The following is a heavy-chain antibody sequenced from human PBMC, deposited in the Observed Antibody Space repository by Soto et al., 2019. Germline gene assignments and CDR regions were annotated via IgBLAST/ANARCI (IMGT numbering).Heavy chain of an antibody. CDR3: ARPVAANYYYYGMDV. Sequence: ASVKVSCKASGGTFSSYAISWVRQAPGQGLEWMGGIIPIFGTANYAQKFQGRVTITADESTSTAYMELSSLRSEDTAVYYCARPVAANYYYYGMDVWGQGTTVTVS. J-gene: IGHJ6*02. CDR1: GGTFSSYA. D-gene: IGHD2-15*01. CDR2: IIPIFGTA. V-gene: IGHV1-69*13.